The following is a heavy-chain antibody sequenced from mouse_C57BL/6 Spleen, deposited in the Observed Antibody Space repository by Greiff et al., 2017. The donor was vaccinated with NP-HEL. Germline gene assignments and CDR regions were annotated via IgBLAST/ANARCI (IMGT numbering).Heavy chain of an antibody. V-gene: IGHV5-17*01. J-gene: IGHJ1*03. CDR1: GFTFSDYG. CDR3: ARPTVVKYFDV. Sequence: DVKLVESGGGLVKPGGSLKLSCAASGFTFSDYGMHWVRQAPEKGLEWVAYISSGSSTIYYADTVKGRFTISRDNAKNTLFLQMTSLRSEDTAMYYCARPTVVKYFDVWGTGTTVTVSS. D-gene: IGHD1-1*01. CDR2: ISSGSSTI.